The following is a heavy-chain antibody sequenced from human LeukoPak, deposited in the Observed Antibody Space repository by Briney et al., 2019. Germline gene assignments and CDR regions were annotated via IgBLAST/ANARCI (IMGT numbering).Heavy chain of an antibody. V-gene: IGHV3-48*03. CDR3: ARDVYYGSGSPRLDY. Sequence: PGGSLRLSCAASGFTFSSYEMNWVRQAPGKGLEWVSDISSSGSTIDYADSVKGRFTISRDNAKSSLYLQMNSLRAEDTAVYYCARDVYYGSGSPRLDYWGQGTLVTVSS. CDR1: GFTFSSYE. D-gene: IGHD3-10*01. CDR2: ISSSGSTI. J-gene: IGHJ4*02.